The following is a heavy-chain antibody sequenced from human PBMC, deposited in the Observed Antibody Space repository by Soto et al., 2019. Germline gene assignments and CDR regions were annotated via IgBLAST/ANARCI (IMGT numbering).Heavy chain of an antibody. D-gene: IGHD6-6*01. CDR2: IYYSGST. V-gene: IGHV4-39*01. CDR1: GGSISSSSYY. CDR3: ARLCRWKYSSSLDYYYGMDV. Sequence: SETLSLTCTVSGGSISSSSYYWGWIRQPPGKGLEWIGSIYYSGSTYYNPSLKSRVTISVDTSKNQFSLKLSSVTAADTAVYYCARLCRWKYSSSLDYYYGMDVWGQGTTVTV. J-gene: IGHJ6*02.